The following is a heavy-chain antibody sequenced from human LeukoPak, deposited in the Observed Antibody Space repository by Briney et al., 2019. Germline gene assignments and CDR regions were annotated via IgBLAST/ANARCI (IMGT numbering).Heavy chain of an antibody. CDR1: GGSISSSSYY. CDR2: IYYSGST. J-gene: IGHJ2*01. V-gene: IGHV4-39*07. CDR3: ARGVAVFDL. D-gene: IGHD2-21*01. Sequence: SETLSLTCTVSGGSISSSSYYWGWIRQPPGKGLEWIGSIYYSGSTYYNPSLKSRVTISVDTSKNQFSLKLSSVTAADTAVYYCARGVAVFDLWGRGTLVTVSS.